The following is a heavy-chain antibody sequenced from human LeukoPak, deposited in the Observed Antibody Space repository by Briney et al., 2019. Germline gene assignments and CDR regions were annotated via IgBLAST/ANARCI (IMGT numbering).Heavy chain of an antibody. CDR3: ARDPVRYSGYEYYFDY. D-gene: IGHD5-12*01. V-gene: IGHV6-1*01. CDR1: GDSVSSNSAA. Sequence: SQTLSLTCAISGDSVSSNSAAWNWIRQSPSRGLEWLGRAYYRSKWYNDYAVSVKSRITINPDTSKNQFSLQLNSVTPEDTAVYYCARDPVRYSGYEYYFDYWGQGTLVTVSS. CDR2: AYYRSKWYN. J-gene: IGHJ4*02.